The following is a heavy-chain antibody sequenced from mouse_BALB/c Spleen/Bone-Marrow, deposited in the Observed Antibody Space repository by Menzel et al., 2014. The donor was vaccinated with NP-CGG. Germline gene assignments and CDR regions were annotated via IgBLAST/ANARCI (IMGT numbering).Heavy chain of an antibody. CDR3: ARGERRPAWLVY. CDR2: ILPGSGNT. CDR1: GYTFSSYW. J-gene: IGHJ3*01. Sequence: VKLVESGAELMKPGASVKISCKATGYTFSSYWIEWVKQRPGHGLEWIGEILPGSGNTNYNEKFKGKATSTADTSSTTAYMQLSSLTSEDSAVYYCARGERRPAWLVYWGQGTLVTVSA. V-gene: IGHV1-9*01.